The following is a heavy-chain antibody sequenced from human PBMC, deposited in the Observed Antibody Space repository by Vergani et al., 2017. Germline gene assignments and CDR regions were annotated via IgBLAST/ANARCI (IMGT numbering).Heavy chain of an antibody. CDR1: GFTFSGSA. Sequence: EVQLVESGGGLVQPGGSLKLSCAASGFTFSGSAMHWVRQASGKGLEWVGRIRSKANSYATAYAASVKGRFTISRDDSKNTAYLQMNSLKTEDTAVYYCTRAAGYYGSGSYSYYYYGMDVWDQGTTVTVSS. J-gene: IGHJ6*02. CDR3: TRAAGYYGSGSYSYYYYGMDV. V-gene: IGHV3-73*02. D-gene: IGHD3-10*01. CDR2: IRSKANSYAT.